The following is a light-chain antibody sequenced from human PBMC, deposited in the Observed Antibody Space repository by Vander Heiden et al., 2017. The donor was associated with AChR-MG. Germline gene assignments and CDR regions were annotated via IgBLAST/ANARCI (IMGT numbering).Light chain of an antibody. CDR2: DVT. CDR3: SSYTSSSTLV. J-gene: IGLJ2*01. Sequence: QSALTPPASVSGSPGQSITISCSGTSSDVGGYKFVSWYQHHPGKAPKLMIYDVTERPSGVSNRFSGSKSGNTASLTISGLQTDDEGDYYCSSYTSSSTLVFGGGTKVTVL. V-gene: IGLV2-14*03. CDR1: SSDVGGYKF.